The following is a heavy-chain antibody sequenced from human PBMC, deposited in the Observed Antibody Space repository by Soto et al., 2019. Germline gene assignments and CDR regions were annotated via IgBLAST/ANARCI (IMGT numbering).Heavy chain of an antibody. D-gene: IGHD3-3*01. J-gene: IGHJ3*02. CDR2: ISYGGSNK. CDR1: GFTFSSYA. V-gene: IGHV3-30-3*01. CDR3: ARDSLITIFGVVIPRGPFDI. Sequence: GGSLRLSCAASGFTFSSYAMHWVRQAPGKGLEWVAVISYGGSNKYYADSVKGRFTISRDNSKNTLYLQMNSLRAEDTAVYYCARDSLITIFGVVIPRGPFDIWGQGTMVTVSS.